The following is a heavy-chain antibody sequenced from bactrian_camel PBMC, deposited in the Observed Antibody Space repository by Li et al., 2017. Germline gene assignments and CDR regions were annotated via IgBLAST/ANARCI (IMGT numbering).Heavy chain of an antibody. CDR3: AAGPFRDAWYVGLSRSEYDY. J-gene: IGHJ4*01. CDR1: YSSRC. V-gene: IGHV3S53*01. Sequence: HVQLVESGGASVQAGGSLRLSCAYTYSSRCLAWFRQVPGKEREGVAGINSGGITNYVDSVKGRFTISKDNVKNILYLQMNSLKPEDTAMYYCAAGPFRDAWYVGLSRSEYDYWGQGTQVTVS. CDR2: INSGGIT. D-gene: IGHD2*01.